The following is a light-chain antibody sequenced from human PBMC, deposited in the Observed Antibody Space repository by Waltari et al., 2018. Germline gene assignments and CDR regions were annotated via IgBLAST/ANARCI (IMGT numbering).Light chain of an antibody. CDR1: QSLVYTDGISY. CDR2: KVS. Sequence: DVGLTQSPLSLPVTPGQSASISCRYSQSLVYTDGISYLNWFHQRPGQAPRRLIYKVSNRDSGVPDRFSGSGSGTDFTLMISSVEADDVGVYFCMQATHWPVTFGQGTRLEIK. V-gene: IGKV2-30*01. J-gene: IGKJ5*01. CDR3: MQATHWPVT.